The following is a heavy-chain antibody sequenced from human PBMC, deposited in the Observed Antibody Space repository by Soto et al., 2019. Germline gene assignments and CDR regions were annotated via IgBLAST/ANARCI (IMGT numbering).Heavy chain of an antibody. CDR2: IYPGDSDT. D-gene: IGHD2-2*01. CDR3: ATGGRTNYCYYGMDV. CDR1: GYSFTSYW. J-gene: IGHJ6*02. Sequence: GESLKISCKGSGYSFTSYWIGWVRQIPGKGLEWMGIIYPGDSDTRYSPSFQGQVTISADKSISTAYLQWSSLKASDTAMYYCATGGRTNYCYYGMDVWGQGTTVTVSS. V-gene: IGHV5-51*01.